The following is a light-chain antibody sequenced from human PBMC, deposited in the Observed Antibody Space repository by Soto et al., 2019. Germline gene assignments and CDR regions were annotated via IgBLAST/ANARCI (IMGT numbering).Light chain of an antibody. CDR1: QSIRSY. V-gene: IGKV1-39*01. J-gene: IGKJ5*01. Sequence: DIQINQSPSSLSASVGDRVTITCRESQSIRSYLNWYQQKPGKAPKLLIYAASSLQSGVPSMFSGSGSGTDFTLTISSLQPEDFATYYCQQSYSTPPDFGQGTRLEIK. CDR3: QQSYSTPPD. CDR2: AAS.